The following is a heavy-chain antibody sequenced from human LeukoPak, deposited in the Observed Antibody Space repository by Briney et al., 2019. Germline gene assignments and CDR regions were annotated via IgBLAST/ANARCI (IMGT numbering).Heavy chain of an antibody. CDR2: ISAYNGNT. Sequence: GGSLRLSCAASGFTFSSYAMSWVRQAPGQGLEWMGWISAYNGNTNYAQKLQGRVTMTTDTSTSTAYMELRSLRSDDTAVYYCARDATPVLGSGSYPPGWFDPWGQGTLVTVSS. V-gene: IGHV1-18*01. CDR1: GFTFSSYA. CDR3: ARDATPVLGSGSYPPGWFDP. J-gene: IGHJ5*02. D-gene: IGHD1-26*01.